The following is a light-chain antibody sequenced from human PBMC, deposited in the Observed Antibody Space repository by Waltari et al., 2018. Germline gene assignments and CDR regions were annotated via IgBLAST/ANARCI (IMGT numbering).Light chain of an antibody. Sequence: NFMLTQPHSVSGSPGETVTISCTRSSGSIDSKYVQWYQQRPGRAPTTVIYEDKQRPFGVPDRVSGSIDSSSNSASLTISGLKAEDEAEYYCQSYDTNNRVFGGGTMLTVL. J-gene: IGLJ3*02. CDR1: SGSIDSKY. CDR3: QSYDTNNRV. CDR2: EDK. V-gene: IGLV6-57*04.